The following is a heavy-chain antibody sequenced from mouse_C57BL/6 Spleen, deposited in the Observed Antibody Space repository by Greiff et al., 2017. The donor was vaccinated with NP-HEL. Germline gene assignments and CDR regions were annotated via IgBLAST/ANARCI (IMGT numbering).Heavy chain of an antibody. V-gene: IGHV5-4*01. D-gene: IGHD2-3*01. Sequence: EVKLVESGGGLVKPGGSLKLSCAASGFTFSSYAMSWVRQTPEKRLEWVATISDGGSYTYYPDNVKGRFTISRDNAKNNLYLQMSHLKSEDTAMYYCARDRPEGYYFAYWGQGTLVTVSA. J-gene: IGHJ3*01. CDR1: GFTFSSYA. CDR2: ISDGGSYT. CDR3: ARDRPEGYYFAY.